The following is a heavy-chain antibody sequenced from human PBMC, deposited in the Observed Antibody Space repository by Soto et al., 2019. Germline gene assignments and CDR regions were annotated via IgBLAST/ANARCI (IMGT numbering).Heavy chain of an antibody. CDR1: GFTFSSYA. CDR2: ISSNGGST. J-gene: IGHJ6*02. V-gene: IGHV3-64D*06. Sequence: PGGSLRLSCSASGFTFSSYAMHWVRQAPGKGLEYVSAISSNGGSTYYADSVKGRFTISRDNSKNTLYLQMSSLRAEDTAVYYCVKGRGEARRYYYGMDVWGQGTTVTGSS. D-gene: IGHD6-6*01. CDR3: VKGRGEARRYYYGMDV.